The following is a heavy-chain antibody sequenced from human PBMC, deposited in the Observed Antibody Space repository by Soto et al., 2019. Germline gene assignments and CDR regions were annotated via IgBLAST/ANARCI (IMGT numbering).Heavy chain of an antibody. V-gene: IGHV3-30-3*01. Sequence: QVQLVESGGGVVQPGRSLRLSCAASGFTFSSYAMHWVRQAPGKGLEWVAVISYDGSNKYYADSVKGRFTISRDNSKNTLYLQMNSLRAEDTAVYYCARDTHVLLWLGEFDYWGQGTLVTVSS. D-gene: IGHD3-10*01. CDR1: GFTFSSYA. CDR3: ARDTHVLLWLGEFDY. J-gene: IGHJ4*02. CDR2: ISYDGSNK.